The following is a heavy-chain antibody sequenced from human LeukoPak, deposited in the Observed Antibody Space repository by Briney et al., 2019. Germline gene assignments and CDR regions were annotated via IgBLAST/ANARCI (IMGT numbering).Heavy chain of an antibody. CDR3: ARDETTVVTNYGMDV. D-gene: IGHD4-23*01. CDR2: IYYSEST. CDR1: GGSISSSSYY. Sequence: SETLSLTCTVSGGSISSSSYYWGWIRQPPGKGLEWIGSIYYSESTYYNPSLKSPVTISVDTSKNQFSLKLSSVTAADTAVYYCARDETTVVTNYGMDVWGQGTTVTVSS. J-gene: IGHJ6*02. V-gene: IGHV4-39*07.